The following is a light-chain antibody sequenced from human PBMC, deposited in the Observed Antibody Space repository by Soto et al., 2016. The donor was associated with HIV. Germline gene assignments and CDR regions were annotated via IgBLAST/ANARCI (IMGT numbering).Light chain of an antibody. V-gene: IGKV1-5*03. Sequence: DIQMTQSPSSLSASVGDRVTITCRASQSISSYLNWYQQKPGKAPKLLIYKASSLETGVPSRFSGSGSGTDFTLTISSLQPDDFATYYCQQYNSYSRTFGQGTKVEIK. J-gene: IGKJ1*01. CDR3: QQYNSYSRT. CDR1: QSISSY. CDR2: KAS.